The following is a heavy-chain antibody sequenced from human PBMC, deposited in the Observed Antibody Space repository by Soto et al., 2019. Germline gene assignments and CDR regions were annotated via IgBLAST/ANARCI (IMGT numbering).Heavy chain of an antibody. J-gene: IGHJ4*02. CDR2: IWYDGSNK. D-gene: IGHD3-16*02. Sequence: QAQLVESGGGVVQPGRSLRLSCAASGFTFSSYGMHWVRQAPGKGLEWVAVIWYDGSNKYYADSVKGRFTISRDNSKNTLYLQMNSLRAEDTAVYYCARVWYDYIWGSYRPVQPPDYWGQGTLVTVSS. CDR1: GFTFSSYG. CDR3: ARVWYDYIWGSYRPVQPPDY. V-gene: IGHV3-33*01.